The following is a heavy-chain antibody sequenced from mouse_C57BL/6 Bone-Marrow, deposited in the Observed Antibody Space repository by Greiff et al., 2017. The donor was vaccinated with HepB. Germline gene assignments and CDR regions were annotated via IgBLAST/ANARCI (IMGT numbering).Heavy chain of an antibody. Sequence: EVQVVESGGGLVQPGGSLKLSCAASGFTFSDYYMYWVRQTPEKRLEWVAYISNGGGSTYYPDTVKGRFTISRDNAKNTLYLQMSRLKSEDTAMYYCARRELWFAYWGQGTLVTVSA. V-gene: IGHV5-12*01. J-gene: IGHJ3*01. CDR3: ARRELWFAY. CDR1: GFTFSDYY. CDR2: ISNGGGST.